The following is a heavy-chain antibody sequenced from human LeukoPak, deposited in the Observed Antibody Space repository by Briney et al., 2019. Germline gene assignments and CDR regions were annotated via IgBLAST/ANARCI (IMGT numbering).Heavy chain of an antibody. CDR1: GFTFSSYN. CDR3: ARGNWNDAYYFDC. J-gene: IGHJ4*02. V-gene: IGHV3-21*01. Sequence: PGGSLRLSCAASGFTFSSYNMTWVRQAPGKGLEWVSSITSSSSYIYYADSVKGRFTISRDNAKNSLYLQMNSLRAEDTAVYYCARGNWNDAYYFDCWGQGTLVTVSS. D-gene: IGHD1-1*01. CDR2: ITSSSSYI.